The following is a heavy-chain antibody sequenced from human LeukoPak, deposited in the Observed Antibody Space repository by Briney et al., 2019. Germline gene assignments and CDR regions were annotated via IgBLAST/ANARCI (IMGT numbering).Heavy chain of an antibody. CDR2: ISGTGFNT. Sequence: GSLRLLCAAPGFNFGNYALHWVRQAPGKGLEWVSYISGTGFNTYYADSVKGRFTISRDSSKNTLYLQMNSLRAEDTAIYYCAKDGYNWIAFDDWGQGTLVTVSS. V-gene: IGHV3-23*01. D-gene: IGHD1-20*01. J-gene: IGHJ4*02. CDR3: AKDGYNWIAFDD. CDR1: GFNFGNYA.